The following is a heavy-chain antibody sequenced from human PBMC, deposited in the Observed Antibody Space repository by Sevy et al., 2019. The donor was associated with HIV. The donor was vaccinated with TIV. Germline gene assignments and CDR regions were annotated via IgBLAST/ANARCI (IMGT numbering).Heavy chain of an antibody. D-gene: IGHD3-22*01. Sequence: ASVKVSCKVSGSTLTQLSMHWVRQAPGKGLEWMGRFDPEDGETIYAQKFQGRVTLPEDTSTDTAYMELSSLRSEDTAVYYCAATREYYSDNSGYFDFWGHGTLVTVS. CDR3: AATREYYSDNSGYFDF. J-gene: IGHJ4*01. CDR1: GSTLTQLS. CDR2: FDPEDGET. V-gene: IGHV1-24*01.